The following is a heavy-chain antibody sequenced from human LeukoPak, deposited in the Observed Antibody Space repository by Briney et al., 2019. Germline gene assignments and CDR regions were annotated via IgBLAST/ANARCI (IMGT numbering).Heavy chain of an antibody. D-gene: IGHD2-15*01. V-gene: IGHV1-18*01. CDR1: GYTFSSYG. CDR3: AREYCSGGCCFDA. CDR2: IIAYNGNT. J-gene: IGHJ5*02. Sequence: SVKVSCKASGYTFSSYGISWVRHAPGQGGERRGWIIAYNGNTNYAQKPQGRVTMTTDTSTSTAYMELRSLRSDDTAVYYCAREYCSGGCCFDAWGQGTLVTVSS.